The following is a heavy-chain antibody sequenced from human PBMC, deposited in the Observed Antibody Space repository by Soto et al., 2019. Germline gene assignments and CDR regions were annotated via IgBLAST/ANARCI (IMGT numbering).Heavy chain of an antibody. Sequence: EASVKVSCKASGGTFSSYAISWVRQAPGQGLEWMGGIIPIFGTANYAQKFQGRVTITADKSTSTAYMELSSLRSEDTAVYYCATEPYYYDSSGYYNWFDPWGQGTLVTVSS. CDR1: GGTFSSYA. V-gene: IGHV1-69*06. D-gene: IGHD3-22*01. CDR2: IIPIFGTA. J-gene: IGHJ5*02. CDR3: ATEPYYYDSSGYYNWFDP.